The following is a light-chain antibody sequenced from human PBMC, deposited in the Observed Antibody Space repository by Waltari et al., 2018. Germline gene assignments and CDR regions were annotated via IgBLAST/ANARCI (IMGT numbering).Light chain of an antibody. Sequence: DIQMTQSPSSVSASVGDRVTITCRASQDITSWVAWYQQKPGKAPKLLISAASSLQSGVPSRFSGSGSGTDFTLTISSLQPEDFATYYCQHSDSFPWAFGQGTKVEIK. CDR1: QDITSW. J-gene: IGKJ1*01. CDR2: AAS. CDR3: QHSDSFPWA. V-gene: IGKV1-12*01.